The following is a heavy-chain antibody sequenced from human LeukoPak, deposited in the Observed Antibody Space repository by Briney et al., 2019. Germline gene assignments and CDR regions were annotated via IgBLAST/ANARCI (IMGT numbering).Heavy chain of an antibody. CDR1: GDSVSSHKAA. Sequence: SQTLSLTCAISGDSVSSHKAAWNWIRQSPSRGLEWLGRTFYRSKWYREYAVSVKSRITINPDTSKNQFSLQLNSVTPEDTAVYYCARDKGGYDPFDYWGQGTLATVSS. CDR3: ARDKGGYDPFDY. V-gene: IGHV6-1*01. D-gene: IGHD5-12*01. J-gene: IGHJ4*02. CDR2: TFYRSKWYR.